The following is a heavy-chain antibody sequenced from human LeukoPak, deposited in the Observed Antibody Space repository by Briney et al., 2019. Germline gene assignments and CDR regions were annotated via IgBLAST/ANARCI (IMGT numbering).Heavy chain of an antibody. V-gene: IGHV6-1*01. J-gene: IGHJ4*02. CDR1: GDIVSSNSAA. Sequence: SQTLSLTCAISGDIVSSNSAAWNWIRQSPSRGLEWLGRTYYRSKWYNDYAVSVKGRITINPDTSKNQFSLQLNSVTPEDTAVYYCARGSGWSYYFDYWGQGTLVTVSS. D-gene: IGHD6-19*01. CDR3: ARGSGWSYYFDY. CDR2: TYYRSKWYN.